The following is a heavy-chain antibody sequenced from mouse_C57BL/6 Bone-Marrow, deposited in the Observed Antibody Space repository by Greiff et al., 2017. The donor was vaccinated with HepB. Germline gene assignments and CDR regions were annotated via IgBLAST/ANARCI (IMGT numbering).Heavy chain of an antibody. Sequence: QVQLQQSGAELVKPGASVKVSCKASGYTFTSYWMHWVKQRPGQGLEWIGRIPPSDSDTNYNQKFKGKATLTVDKSSSTAYMHLSSLTSEDSAVYYVAIDDGYYFDYWGQGTTLTVSS. V-gene: IGHV1-74*01. J-gene: IGHJ2*01. CDR1: GYTFTSYW. CDR3: AIDDGYYFDY. CDR2: IPPSDSDT. D-gene: IGHD2-3*01.